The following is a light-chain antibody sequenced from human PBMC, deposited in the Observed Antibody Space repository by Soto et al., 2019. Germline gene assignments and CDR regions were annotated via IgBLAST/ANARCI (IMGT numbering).Light chain of an antibody. CDR3: QQYGSSPRFT. V-gene: IGKV3-20*01. CDR1: QSIASSY. Sequence: EIVLTQSPGTLSLSPGDRATLSCRASQSIASSYLAWFQQKPGQAPRLLIYGASSRATGIPDRFSGSGSRTDFTLTITRLEPEYFAVYYCQQYGSSPRFTFGPGTKVDIK. CDR2: GAS. J-gene: IGKJ3*01.